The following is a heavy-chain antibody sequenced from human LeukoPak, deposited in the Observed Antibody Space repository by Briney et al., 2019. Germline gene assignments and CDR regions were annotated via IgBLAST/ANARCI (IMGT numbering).Heavy chain of an antibody. CDR3: TRDYYDSSGLPFDY. D-gene: IGHD3-22*01. CDR1: GYSFRSHS. Sequence: GGSLRLSCAGSGYSFRSHSMNWVRQAPGKGLEWVSSISSISDYIYYADSVKGRFTISRDNAKNSLYLQMNSLRAEDTALYYCTRDYYDSSGLPFDYWGQGTLVTVSS. J-gene: IGHJ4*02. V-gene: IGHV3-21*01. CDR2: ISSISDYI.